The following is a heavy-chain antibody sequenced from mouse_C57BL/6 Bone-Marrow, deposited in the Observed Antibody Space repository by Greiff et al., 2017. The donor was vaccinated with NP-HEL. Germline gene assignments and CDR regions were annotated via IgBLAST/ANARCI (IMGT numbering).Heavy chain of an antibody. CDR1: GYTFTSYW. D-gene: IGHD1-1*01. Sequence: QVQLQQSGAELVQPGASVKMSCKASGYTFTSYWITWVKQRPGQGLEWIGDIYPGSGSTNYNEKFKSKATLTVDTSSSTAYMQLSSLTSGDSAVYYCASITTVAYFDYWGQGTTLTVSS. CDR2: IYPGSGST. CDR3: ASITTVAYFDY. J-gene: IGHJ2*01. V-gene: IGHV1-55*01.